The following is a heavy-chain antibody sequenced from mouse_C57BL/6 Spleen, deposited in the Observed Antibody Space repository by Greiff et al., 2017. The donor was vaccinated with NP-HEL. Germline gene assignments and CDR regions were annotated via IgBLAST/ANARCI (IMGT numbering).Heavy chain of an antibody. J-gene: IGHJ4*01. Sequence: QVQLQQPGAELVKPGASVKMSCKASGYTFTSYWITWVKQRPGQGLEWIGDIYPGSGSTNYNEKFKSKATLTVDTSSSTAYLQLSSLTSEDSAIYYCAREMELGRDYYAMDYWGQGTSVTVSS. CDR2: IYPGSGST. CDR1: GYTFTSYW. D-gene: IGHD4-1*01. CDR3: AREMELGRDYYAMDY. V-gene: IGHV1-55*01.